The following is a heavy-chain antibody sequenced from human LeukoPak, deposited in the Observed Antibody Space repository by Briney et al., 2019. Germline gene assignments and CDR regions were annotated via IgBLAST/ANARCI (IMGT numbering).Heavy chain of an antibody. Sequence: ASVKVSCKASGYTFTSYGISWVRQAPGQGLEWMGIINPSGGSTSYAQKFQGRVTMTRDTSTSTVYMELSSLRSEDTAVYYCARDREEQQLMNWFDPWGQGTLVTVSS. CDR2: INPSGGST. V-gene: IGHV1-46*01. CDR3: ARDREEQQLMNWFDP. D-gene: IGHD6-13*01. J-gene: IGHJ5*02. CDR1: GYTFTSYG.